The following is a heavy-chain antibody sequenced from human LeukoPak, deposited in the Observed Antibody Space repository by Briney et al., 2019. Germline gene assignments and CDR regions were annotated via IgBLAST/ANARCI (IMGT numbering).Heavy chain of an antibody. CDR2: ISWNSGSI. V-gene: IGHV3-9*01. CDR3: AKAGVQYYYYMDV. J-gene: IGHJ6*03. Sequence: PGRSLRLSCAASGFTFDDYAMPWVRQAPGKGLEWVSGISWNSGSIGYADSVKGRFTISRDNAKNSLYLQMNSLRAEDTALYYCAKAGVQYYYYMDVWGQGTTVTVSS. CDR1: GFTFDDYA.